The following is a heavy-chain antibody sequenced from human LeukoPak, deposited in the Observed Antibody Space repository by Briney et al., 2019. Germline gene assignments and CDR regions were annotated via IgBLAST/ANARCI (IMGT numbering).Heavy chain of an antibody. CDR2: IRYDGSNK. V-gene: IGHV3-30*02. J-gene: IGHJ5*02. Sequence: GGSLRLSCAASGFTFSNYWMNWVRQAPGKGLEWVAFIRYDGSNKYYADSVKGRFTISRDNSKNTLYLQMNSLRAEDTAVYYCAKEGPGYSSGWYVGEGSWFDPWGQGTLVTVSS. CDR1: GFTFSNYW. D-gene: IGHD6-19*01. CDR3: AKEGPGYSSGWYVGEGSWFDP.